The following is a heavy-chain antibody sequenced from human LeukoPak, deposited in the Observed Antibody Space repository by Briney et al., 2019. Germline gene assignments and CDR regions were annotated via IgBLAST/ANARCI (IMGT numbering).Heavy chain of an antibody. Sequence: PSETLSLTCTVSGGSISSGGYYWSWIRQHPGKGLEWIGYIYYSGSTYYNPSLKSRVTISVDTSKNQFSLKLSSVTAADTAVYYCARKGDYYYDSSGYYYVFDYWGQGTLVTVSS. D-gene: IGHD3-22*01. J-gene: IGHJ4*02. CDR1: GGSISSGGYY. V-gene: IGHV4-31*03. CDR2: IYYSGST. CDR3: ARKGDYYYDSSGYYYVFDY.